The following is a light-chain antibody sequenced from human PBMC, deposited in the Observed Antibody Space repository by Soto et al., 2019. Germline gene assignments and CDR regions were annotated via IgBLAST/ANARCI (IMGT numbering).Light chain of an antibody. J-gene: IGKJ4*01. CDR2: AAS. CDR3: QQTYGILT. V-gene: IGKV1-39*01. CDR1: QNIYMN. Sequence: DMQMTQTPMSLSASVGDRVTITSRTSQNIYMNLKWYQQKPGKAPQLLIYAASTLHSGVPSRFSGSGSGTEFALAISSMQPEDSATYYCQQTYGILTFGGGTKVQI.